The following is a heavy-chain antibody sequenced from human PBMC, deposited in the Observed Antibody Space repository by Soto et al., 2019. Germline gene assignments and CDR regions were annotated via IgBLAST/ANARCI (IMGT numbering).Heavy chain of an antibody. V-gene: IGHV4-34*01. CDR2: INHSGST. Sequence: SETLSLTCAVYGGSFGDYFWIWIRQSPAKGLEWIGEINHSGSTNYNPSLKSRVTISVDASKNQFSLNMRSVTAADTAVYYCARGIRPLSFASSSVPGYWGQGTQVTVSS. CDR3: ARGIRPLSFASSSVPGY. CDR1: GGSFGDYF. J-gene: IGHJ4*02. D-gene: IGHD3-10*01.